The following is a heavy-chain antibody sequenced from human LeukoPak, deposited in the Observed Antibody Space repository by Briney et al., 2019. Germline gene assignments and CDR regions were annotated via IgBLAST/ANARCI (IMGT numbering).Heavy chain of an antibody. D-gene: IGHD5-24*01. CDR2: MYSGGTT. V-gene: IGHV3-66*01. CDR1: GFTVSSSS. J-gene: IGHJ4*02. Sequence: GSLRLSCTGSGFTVSSSSMSWVRQTPGKGLEWVSVMYSGGTTYYADSVKGRFTISRDSSKNTVNLQMNSLRAEDTAVYYCARDRRDGYLGHWGQGTLVTVSS. CDR3: ARDRRDGYLGH.